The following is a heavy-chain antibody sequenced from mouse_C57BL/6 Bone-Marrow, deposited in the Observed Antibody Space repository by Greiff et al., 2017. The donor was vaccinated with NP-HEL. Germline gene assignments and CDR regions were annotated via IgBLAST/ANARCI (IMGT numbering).Heavy chain of an antibody. J-gene: IGHJ1*03. CDR3: ARSGATVVAPYWYFDV. Sequence: VQLQQSGPELVKPGASVKISCKASGYSFTSYYIHWVKQRPGQGLEWIGWIYPGSGNTKYNEKFKGKATLTADTSSSTAYMQLSSLTSEDSAVYYCARSGATVVAPYWYFDVWGTGTTVTVSS. V-gene: IGHV1-66*01. CDR2: IYPGSGNT. D-gene: IGHD1-1*01. CDR1: GYSFTSYY.